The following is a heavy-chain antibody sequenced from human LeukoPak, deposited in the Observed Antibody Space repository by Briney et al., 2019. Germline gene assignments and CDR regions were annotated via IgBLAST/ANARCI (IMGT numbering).Heavy chain of an antibody. V-gene: IGHV1-69*13. D-gene: IGHD2-2*01. Sequence: SVKVSCKASGGTFSSYAISWVRQAPGQGREWMGGIIPIFGTANYAQKFQGRVTITADESTSTAYMELSSLRSEDTAVYYCASAIVVVPAAISNYYYMDVWGKGTTVTVSS. CDR3: ASAIVVVPAAISNYYYMDV. J-gene: IGHJ6*03. CDR2: IIPIFGTA. CDR1: GGTFSSYA.